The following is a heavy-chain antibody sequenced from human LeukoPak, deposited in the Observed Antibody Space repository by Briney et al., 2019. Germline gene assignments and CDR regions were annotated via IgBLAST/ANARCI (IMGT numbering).Heavy chain of an antibody. CDR1: GGSISSYY. Sequence: SETLSLTCTVSGGSISSYYWSWIRQPAGKGLEWIGRIYTSGSTNYNPSLKSRVTMSADTSKNQFSLKLSSVTAADTAVYYCARAGGHYYYYYYGMDVWGQGTTVTVSS. D-gene: IGHD1-26*01. CDR3: ARAGGHYYYYYYGMDV. V-gene: IGHV4-4*07. J-gene: IGHJ6*02. CDR2: IYTSGST.